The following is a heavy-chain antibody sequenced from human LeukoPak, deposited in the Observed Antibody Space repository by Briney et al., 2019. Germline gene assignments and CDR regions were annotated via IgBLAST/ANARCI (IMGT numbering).Heavy chain of an antibody. CDR1: GYSFTGFY. D-gene: IGHD1-14*01. Sequence: ASVKVSCKASGYSFTGFYLNWVRQAPGEGLELMGWTNPYSGGTNYAQKFQGRVTMTRDTSNTTAYLELNNLTPDDTAVYYCARYPPDDFWGQGTLVTVSS. CDR2: TNPYSGGT. V-gene: IGHV1-2*02. CDR3: ARYPPDDF. J-gene: IGHJ4*02.